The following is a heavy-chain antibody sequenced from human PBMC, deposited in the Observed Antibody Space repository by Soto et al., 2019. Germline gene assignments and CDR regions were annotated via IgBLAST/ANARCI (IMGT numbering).Heavy chain of an antibody. CDR2: IRGSGSTT. CDR3: AKVNGHCILSRCSAGDPFDY. V-gene: IGHV3-23*01. J-gene: IGHJ4*02. Sequence: EVQLLESGGGLVQPGGSLRLSCTASGFTYSRYAMSWVRQAPGKGLEWVSTIRGSGSTTYYADSVKGRFTISRDNSQNTLYLQMDSLRAEDTALYFCAKVNGHCILSRCSAGDPFDYWGQGTLVTVSS. CDR1: GFTYSRYA. D-gene: IGHD2-2*03.